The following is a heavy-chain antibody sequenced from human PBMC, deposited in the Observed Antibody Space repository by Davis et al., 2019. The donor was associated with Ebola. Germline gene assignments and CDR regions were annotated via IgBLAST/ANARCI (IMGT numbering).Heavy chain of an antibody. Sequence: ASVKVSCKASGYTFTNYYMHWVRQAPGQGLEWMGVINPSGGGTTYAQKFQGRVTMTRDTSTSTVYMELSSLRSDDTAVYYCARGDRSGWFLADYFDYWGQGTLVTVSS. V-gene: IGHV1-46*01. J-gene: IGHJ4*02. CDR3: ARGDRSGWFLADYFDY. CDR2: INPSGGGT. D-gene: IGHD6-19*01. CDR1: GYTFTNYY.